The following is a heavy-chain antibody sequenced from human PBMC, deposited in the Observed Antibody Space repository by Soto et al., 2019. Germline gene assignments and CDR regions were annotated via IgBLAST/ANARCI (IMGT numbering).Heavy chain of an antibody. Sequence: ASVKVSCKASGYTFTGYYIHWVRQAPGQGLEWMGSISPHSGGPNYAQRFQGRVTMTRDTSMTTVYMEMSGLTSDDTAVYYCAREEQTGANYYLDYGGQGKRVNVSS. J-gene: IGHJ4*02. CDR3: AREEQTGANYYLDY. V-gene: IGHV1-2*02. CDR1: GYTFTGYY. D-gene: IGHD7-27*01. CDR2: ISPHSGGP.